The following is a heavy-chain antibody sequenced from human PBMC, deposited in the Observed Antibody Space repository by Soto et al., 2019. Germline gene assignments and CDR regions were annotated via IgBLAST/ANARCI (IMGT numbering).Heavy chain of an antibody. CDR1: GGSISSGGYY. J-gene: IGHJ6*02. CDR2: IYYSGST. D-gene: IGHD6-13*01. Sequence: SETLSLTCTVSGGSISSGGYYWSWIRQHPGKGLEWIGYIYYSGSTYYNPSLKSRVTISVDTSKNQFSLKLSSVTAADTAVYYCARDAQQLANYAMDVWGQGTTVTVSS. V-gene: IGHV4-31*03. CDR3: ARDAQQLANYAMDV.